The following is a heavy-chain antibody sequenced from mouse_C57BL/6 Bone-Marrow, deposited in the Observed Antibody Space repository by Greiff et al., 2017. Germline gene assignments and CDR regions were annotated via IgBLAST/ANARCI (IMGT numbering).Heavy chain of an antibody. V-gene: IGHV1-52*01. CDR2: IDPSDSET. D-gene: IGHD1-1*01. CDR1: GYTFTSYW. CDR3: EKGIILLDYYAMDY. J-gene: IGHJ4*01. Sequence: QVQLKQPGAELVRPGSSVKLSCKASGYTFTSYWMHWVKQRPIQGLEWIGNIDPSDSETHYNQKFKDKATLPVDKSSSTAYMQLSSLTSEDSAVYYGEKGIILLDYYAMDYWGQGTSVTVSS.